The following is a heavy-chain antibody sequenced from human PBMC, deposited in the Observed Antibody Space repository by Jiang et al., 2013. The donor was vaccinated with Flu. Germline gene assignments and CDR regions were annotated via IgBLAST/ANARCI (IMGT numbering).Heavy chain of an antibody. CDR3: ARDTVLLWFGELSLHYYYGMDV. CDR2: INPNSGGT. V-gene: IGHV1-2*02. CDR1: GYTFTGYY. J-gene: IGHJ6*02. D-gene: IGHD3-10*01. Sequence: GAEVKKPGASVKVSCKASGYTFTGYYMHWVRQAPGQGLEWMGWINPNSGGTNYAQKFQGRVTMTRDTSISTAYMELSRLRSDDTAVYYCARDTVLLWFGELSLHYYYGMDVWGQGTTVTVSS.